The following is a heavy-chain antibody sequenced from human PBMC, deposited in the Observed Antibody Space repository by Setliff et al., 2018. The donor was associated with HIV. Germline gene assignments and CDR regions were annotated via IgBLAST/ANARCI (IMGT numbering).Heavy chain of an antibody. CDR2: MNPNSGNT. J-gene: IGHJ6*03. CDR3: ATWRVYYYYMDV. Sequence: ASVKVSCKASGYTFTSYDINWVRQATGQGLEWMGWMNPNSGNTGYAQKFQGRVTMTRNTSISTAYMELSSLRSGDTAVYYCATWRVYYYYMDVWGQGTTVTVSS. CDR1: GYTFTSYD. V-gene: IGHV1-8*01. D-gene: IGHD3-3*01.